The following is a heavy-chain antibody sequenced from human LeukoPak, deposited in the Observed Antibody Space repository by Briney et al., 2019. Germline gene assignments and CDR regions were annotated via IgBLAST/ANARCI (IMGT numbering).Heavy chain of an antibody. D-gene: IGHD5-12*01. Sequence: GGSLRLSCAVSGFTFSNYAMSWVRQAPGRGLEWASLISYSGDSTYYPDSVKGRFTTSRDNSKNTLYLQMNSLRAEDTAVYYCAKVLDASGYDPFDFWGQGTLVTVSS. V-gene: IGHV3-23*01. J-gene: IGHJ4*02. CDR2: ISYSGDST. CDR3: AKVLDASGYDPFDF. CDR1: GFTFSNYA.